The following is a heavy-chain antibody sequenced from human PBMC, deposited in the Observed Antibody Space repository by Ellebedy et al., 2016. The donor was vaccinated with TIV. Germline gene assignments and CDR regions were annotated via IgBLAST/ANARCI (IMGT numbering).Heavy chain of an antibody. Sequence: GESLKISXKGSGYSFTSYWISWVRQMPGKGLEWMGRIDPSDSYTNYSPSFQGHVTISADKSISTAYLQWSSLKASDTAMYYCARRMTTVTTWAFDGMDVWGQGTTVTVSS. V-gene: IGHV5-10-1*01. CDR1: GYSFTSYW. CDR2: IDPSDSYT. D-gene: IGHD4-11*01. J-gene: IGHJ6*02. CDR3: ARRMTTVTTWAFDGMDV.